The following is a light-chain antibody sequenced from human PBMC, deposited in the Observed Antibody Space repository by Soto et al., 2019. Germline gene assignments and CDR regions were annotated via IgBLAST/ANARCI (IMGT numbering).Light chain of an antibody. CDR3: QQYNSYSLT. CDR2: KAS. CDR1: QGISSW. J-gene: IGKJ4*01. Sequence: DIPVTQSPSTLSASVGDTVTITCRASQGISSWLAWYQQKPGKTPKLLLYKASSLESGVPSRFSGSGSGTEFTLTISSLQPDDFATYYCQQYNSYSLTFGGGTKVEIK. V-gene: IGKV1-5*03.